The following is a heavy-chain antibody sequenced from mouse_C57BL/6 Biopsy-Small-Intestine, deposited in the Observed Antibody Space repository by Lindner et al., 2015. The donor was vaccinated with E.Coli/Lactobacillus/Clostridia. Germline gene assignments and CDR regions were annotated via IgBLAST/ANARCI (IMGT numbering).Heavy chain of an antibody. J-gene: IGHJ4*01. Sequence: SVKVSCKTSGYTFRNYGVTWVRQASGQGLEWMGWISSSSGNTNYAQKFQGRVIMTTDTSTKTAFMELRSLTSDDTALYYCARGTDSGDYPYWLDSWGQGTLVTVSS. CDR3: ARGTDSGDYPYWLDS. D-gene: IGHD2-13*01. CDR1: GYTFRNYG. V-gene: IGHV1-81*01. CDR2: ISSSSGNT.